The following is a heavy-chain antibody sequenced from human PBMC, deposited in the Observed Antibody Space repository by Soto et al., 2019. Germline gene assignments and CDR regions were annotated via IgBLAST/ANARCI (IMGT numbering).Heavy chain of an antibody. CDR2: IKSKTDGGTT. D-gene: IGHD6-6*01. V-gene: IGHV3-15*01. Sequence: GGSLRLSCAASGFTFSNAWMSWVRQAPGKGLEWVGRIKSKTDGGTTDYAAPVKGRFTISRDDSKNTLYLQMNSLKTEDTAVYYCTCKSSSSSNFDYWGQGTLVTVSS. CDR1: GFTFSNAW. CDR3: TCKSSSSSNFDY. J-gene: IGHJ4*02.